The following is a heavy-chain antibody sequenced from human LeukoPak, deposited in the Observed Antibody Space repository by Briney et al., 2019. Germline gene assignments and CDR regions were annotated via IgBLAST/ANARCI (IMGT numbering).Heavy chain of an antibody. D-gene: IGHD6-19*01. V-gene: IGHV4-59*01. CDR1: GGSISSYY. CDR3: ARGTTISVAGSQFDP. CDR2: IYYSGST. J-gene: IGHJ5*02. Sequence: PSETLSLTCTVSGGSISSYYWSWIRQPPGKGLEWIGYIYYSGSTNYSPSLKSRVTISVDTSKNQFSLKLSSVTAADTAVYYCARGTTISVAGSQFDPWGQGTLVTVSS.